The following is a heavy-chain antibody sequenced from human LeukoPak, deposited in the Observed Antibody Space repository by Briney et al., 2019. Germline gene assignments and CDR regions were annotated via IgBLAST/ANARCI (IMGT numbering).Heavy chain of an antibody. Sequence: GASVKVSCKASGYTFTSYYMHWVRQAPGQGLEWMGIINPSGGSTSYAQKFQGRVTMTRDMSTSTVYMELSSLRSEDTAVYYCARGGYSGYDIPYYYYYMDVWGKGTTVTVSS. CDR3: ARGGYSGYDIPYYYYYMDV. CDR2: INPSGGST. V-gene: IGHV1-46*01. D-gene: IGHD5-12*01. J-gene: IGHJ6*03. CDR1: GYTFTSYY.